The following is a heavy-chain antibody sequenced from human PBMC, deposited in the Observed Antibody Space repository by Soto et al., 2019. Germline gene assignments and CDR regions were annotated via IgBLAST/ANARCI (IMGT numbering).Heavy chain of an antibody. CDR2: IYYSGST. CDR1: GGSISSGGYY. J-gene: IGHJ2*01. Sequence: QVQLQESGPGLVKPSQTLSLTCTVSGGSISSGGYYWSWIRQHPGKGLEWIGYIYYSGSTYYNPSLKSRVTISVETSKNQFSLKLSSVTAADTAVYYCARAPLTGTTVTTCLAHWYFDLWGRGTLVTVSS. CDR3: ARAPLTGTTVTTCLAHWYFDL. V-gene: IGHV4-31*03. D-gene: IGHD4-17*01.